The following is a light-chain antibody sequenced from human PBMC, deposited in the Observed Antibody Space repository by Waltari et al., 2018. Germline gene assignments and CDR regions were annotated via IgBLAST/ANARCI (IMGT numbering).Light chain of an antibody. Sequence: DVVMTQSPLSLSVTPGQPASVSCESSQSLLQSDGKTFIYWYLQRPGQSPQLLIYEIFNRFSGVPERFSGSGSGTDFTLNISRVAADDVGTYYCMQTLQPWTIGQGTKVEIK. CDR2: EIF. CDR3: MQTLQPWT. J-gene: IGKJ1*01. V-gene: IGKV2D-29*02. CDR1: QSLLQSDGKTF.